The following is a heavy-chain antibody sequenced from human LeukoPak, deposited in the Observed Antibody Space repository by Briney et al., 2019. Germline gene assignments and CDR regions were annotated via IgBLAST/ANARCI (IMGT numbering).Heavy chain of an antibody. D-gene: IGHD3-10*01. CDR2: IRYDGSNR. J-gene: IGHJ4*02. Sequence: GGSLRLSCAASGFTLSSYAMSWVRQAPGKGLEWVAYIRYDGSNRHYADSVKGRFTISRDNSKNTLYLQMNSLRVEDTAVYYCAKGGRITMLRGVQRDHYFDYWGQGTLVTVSS. V-gene: IGHV3-30*02. CDR3: AKGGRITMLRGVQRDHYFDY. CDR1: GFTLSSYA.